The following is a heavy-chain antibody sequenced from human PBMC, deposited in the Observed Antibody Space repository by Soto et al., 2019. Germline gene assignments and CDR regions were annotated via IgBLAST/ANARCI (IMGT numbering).Heavy chain of an antibody. CDR1: GFTFSSYS. CDR3: ARDLVTVAGMNWFDP. D-gene: IGHD6-19*01. Sequence: EVQLVESGGGLVQPGGSLRLSCAASGFTFSSYSMNWVRQAPGKGLEWVSSISSSSSYIYYADSVKGRFTISRDNAKNSLYLQMNSLRAEDTAVYYCARDLVTVAGMNWFDPWGQGTLVTVSS. V-gene: IGHV3-21*01. J-gene: IGHJ5*02. CDR2: ISSSSSYI.